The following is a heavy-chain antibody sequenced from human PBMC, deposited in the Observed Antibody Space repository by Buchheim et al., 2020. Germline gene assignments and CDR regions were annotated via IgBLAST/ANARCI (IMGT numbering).Heavy chain of an antibody. V-gene: IGHV3-30*18. D-gene: IGHD6-19*01. CDR1: GFTISNYG. CDR3: VKDPGGRYTSGWYGRFDY. CDR2: ISFNGNNV. Sequence: QVQLVESGGGVVQPGRSLRLSCTASGFTISNYGMHWVRQAPGKGLEWVAVISFNGNNVYYADSVKGRFTISRDNSKNMLYLQMDSLRAEDTALYFCVKDPGGRYTSGWYGRFDYWGQGTL. J-gene: IGHJ4*02.